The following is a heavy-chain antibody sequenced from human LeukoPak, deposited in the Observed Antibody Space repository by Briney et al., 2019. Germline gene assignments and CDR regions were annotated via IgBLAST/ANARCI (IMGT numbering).Heavy chain of an antibody. V-gene: IGHV4-34*01. J-gene: IGHJ5*02. D-gene: IGHD6-13*01. CDR3: ARGVLAAAGPRWFDP. Sequence: PSETLSLTCAVYGGSFSGYYWSWIRQPPGKGLEWIGEINHSGSTNYNPSLKSRVTISVDTSKNQFSLKLNSVTAADTAMYYCARGVLAAAGPRWFDPWGQGTLVTVSS. CDR1: GGSFSGYY. CDR2: INHSGST.